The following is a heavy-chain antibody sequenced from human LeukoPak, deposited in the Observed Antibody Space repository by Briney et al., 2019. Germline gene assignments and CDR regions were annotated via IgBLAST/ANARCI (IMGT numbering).Heavy chain of an antibody. D-gene: IGHD3-10*01. CDR3: ARGSGFAYCDF. CDR2: IYYSGST. J-gene: IGHJ4*02. V-gene: IGHV4-59*01. Sequence: SETLSLTCTVSGGSISSYYWSWIRQPPGRGLEWIGYIYYSGSTNYNPSLKSRVTISVDTSKNQFSLKLSSVTAADTALFYSARGSGFAYCDFWGQGTVVSVSS. CDR1: GGSISSYY.